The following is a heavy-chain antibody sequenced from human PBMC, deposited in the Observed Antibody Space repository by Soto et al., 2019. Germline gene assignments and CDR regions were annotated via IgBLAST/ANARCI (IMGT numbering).Heavy chain of an antibody. CDR1: GFTFSSYV. V-gene: IGHV3-23*01. D-gene: IGHD3-22*01. CDR3: AKVMTYYDSSGDTFEY. J-gene: IGHJ4*02. CDR2: ISNSGGST. Sequence: EVQLLESVGGLVQPGGSLRLSCAASGFTFSSYVMSWVRQAPGKGLEWVSGISNSGGSTHYADSVKGRFTISRDNYKNTVYLQMNSLRAEDTAVYYCAKVMTYYDSSGDTFEYWGQGTLVTVSS.